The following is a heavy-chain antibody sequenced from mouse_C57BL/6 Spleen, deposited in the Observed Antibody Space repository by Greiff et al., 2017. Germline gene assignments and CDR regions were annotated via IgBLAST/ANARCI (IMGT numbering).Heavy chain of an antibody. D-gene: IGHD2-2*01. Sequence: DVMLVESGGGLVKPGGSLKLSCAASGFTFSDYGMHWVRQAPEKGLEWVAYISSGSSTIYYADTVKGRFTISRDNAKNTLFLQMTSLRSEDTAMYYCAMGGYYYAMDYWGQGTSVTVSS. CDR3: AMGGYYYAMDY. V-gene: IGHV5-17*01. CDR1: GFTFSDYG. J-gene: IGHJ4*01. CDR2: ISSGSSTI.